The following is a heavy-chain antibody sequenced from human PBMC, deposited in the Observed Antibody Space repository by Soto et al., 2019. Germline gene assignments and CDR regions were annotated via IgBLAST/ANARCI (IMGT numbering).Heavy chain of an antibody. CDR3: ASLLTGTHYYYMDV. V-gene: IGHV4-59*08. CDR1: GGSISSYY. Sequence: SETLSLTCTVSGGSISSYYWSWILQPPGKGLEWIGYIYYSGSTNYNPSLKSRVTISVDTSKNQFSLKLSSVTAADTAVYYCASLLTGTHYYYMDVWGKGTTVTVSS. D-gene: IGHD1-7*01. CDR2: IYYSGST. J-gene: IGHJ6*03.